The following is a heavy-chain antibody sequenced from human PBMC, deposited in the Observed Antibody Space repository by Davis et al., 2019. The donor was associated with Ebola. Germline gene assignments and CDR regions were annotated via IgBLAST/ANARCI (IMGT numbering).Heavy chain of an antibody. V-gene: IGHV3-66*01. CDR2: IYSGGST. CDR3: TTVTTLASRLVDLDS. CDR1: GGSVSSYY. D-gene: IGHD3-3*02. Sequence: ETLSLTCTVSGGSVSSYYWSWIRQSPGKGLEWLSIIYSGGSTYYGDSVKGRFIISRDNSRNTLFLQLSSLRAEDTAVYYCTTVTTLASRLVDLDSWGQGTVVTVSS. J-gene: IGHJ4*02.